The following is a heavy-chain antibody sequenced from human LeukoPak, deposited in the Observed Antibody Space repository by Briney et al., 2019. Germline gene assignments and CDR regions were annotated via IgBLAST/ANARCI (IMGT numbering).Heavy chain of an antibody. CDR1: GFTFSSYA. CDR2: ISGSGGST. J-gene: IGHJ5*02. D-gene: IGHD6-19*01. Sequence: GRSLRLSCAASGFTFSSYAMSWVRQAPGKGLEWVSAISGSGGSTYYADSVKGRFTISRDNSKNTLYLQMNSLRAEDTAVYYCAKCPFNGWYSWFDPWGQGTLVTVSS. V-gene: IGHV3-23*01. CDR3: AKCPFNGWYSWFDP.